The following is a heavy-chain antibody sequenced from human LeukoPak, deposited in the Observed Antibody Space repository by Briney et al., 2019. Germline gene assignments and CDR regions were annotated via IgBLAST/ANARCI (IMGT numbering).Heavy chain of an antibody. V-gene: IGHV3-30*03. CDR1: GFTFSSYG. D-gene: IGHD6-13*01. CDR3: ARTPRGAAAPGDRGY. CDR2: ISYDGSNK. J-gene: IGHJ4*02. Sequence: PGRSLRLSCAASGFTFSSYGMHWVRQAPGKGLEWVAVISYDGSNKYYADSVKGRYTISRDNSKNTLYLQMNSLRAEDTAVYYCARTPRGAAAPGDRGYWGQGTLVTVSS.